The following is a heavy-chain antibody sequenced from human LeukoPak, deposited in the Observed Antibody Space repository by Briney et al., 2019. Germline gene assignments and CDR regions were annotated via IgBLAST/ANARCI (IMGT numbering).Heavy chain of an antibody. V-gene: IGHV3-11*06. CDR3: ARDLRGYTGYNYYDY. J-gene: IGHJ4*02. CDR2: ISSDSAYT. CDR1: GFTFSDYY. D-gene: IGHD5-12*01. Sequence: GGSLRLSCAASGFTFSDYYMGWIRQAPGTGLEWVSYISSDSAYTNYADSLRGRFTISRDNAKNSLYLQMNSLRAEDTAVYYCARDLRGYTGYNYYDYWGQGTLVIVSS.